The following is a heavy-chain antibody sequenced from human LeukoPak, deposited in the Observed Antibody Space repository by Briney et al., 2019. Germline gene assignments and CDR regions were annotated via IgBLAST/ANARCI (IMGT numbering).Heavy chain of an antibody. J-gene: IGHJ5*02. CDR2: IYPGDSDT. Sequence: ESLKISCKGSGYSFTSYWIGWVRQMPGKGLEWMGIIYPGDSDTRYSPSFQGQVTISADKSISTAYLQWSSLKASDTAMYYCARYFCSSTSCSNWFDPWGQGTLVTVSS. D-gene: IGHD2-2*01. CDR3: ARYFCSSTSCSNWFDP. V-gene: IGHV5-51*01. CDR1: GYSFTSYW.